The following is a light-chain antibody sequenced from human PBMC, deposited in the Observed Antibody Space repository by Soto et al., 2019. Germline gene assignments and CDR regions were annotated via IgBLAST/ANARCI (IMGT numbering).Light chain of an antibody. CDR2: AAS. CDR3: QQLNSYPRT. Sequence: DIQLTQSPSVLSASVGDRVTITCRASQGINSYLAWYQQKPGKVPKLLIYAASTLHSGVPSRFSGSGSGTEFTLTISCLPPEDFATYYGQQLNSYPRTFGQGTKVEIK. J-gene: IGKJ1*01. CDR1: QGINSY. V-gene: IGKV1-9*01.